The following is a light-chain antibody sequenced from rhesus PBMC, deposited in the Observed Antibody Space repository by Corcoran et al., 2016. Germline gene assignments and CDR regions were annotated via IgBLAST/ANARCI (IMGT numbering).Light chain of an antibody. J-gene: IGKJ3*01. CDR3: QQHDNSPLT. CDR2: RAS. CDR1: QGISNW. V-gene: IGKV1-69*01. Sequence: DIQMTQSPSSLSASVGDRVTITCRASQGISNWLAWYQQKPGKAPKHMIYRASNLETGGPSRVSGSGSGTNFTLTISSLQPEDIATYYCQQHDNSPLTFGPGTKLDIK.